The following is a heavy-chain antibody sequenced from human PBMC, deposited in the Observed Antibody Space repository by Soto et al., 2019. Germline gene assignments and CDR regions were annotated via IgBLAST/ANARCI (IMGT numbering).Heavy chain of an antibody. J-gene: IGHJ6*02. CDR1: GGTFNRYA. CDR2: IIPIFGIG. D-gene: IGHD3-3*01. CDR3: ARAAIALFGVVSIPPQDYSEMDV. V-gene: IGHV1-69*01. Sequence: QVQLVQSGAEVKKPGSSVNVSGKASGGTFNRYAISLVRQAPGQGLEWMGGIIPIFGIGNDAQRFQGSVTITADESTGTAYMELSSLRSEDTGVYYWARAAIALFGVVSIPPQDYSEMDVWGQGTTVTVSS.